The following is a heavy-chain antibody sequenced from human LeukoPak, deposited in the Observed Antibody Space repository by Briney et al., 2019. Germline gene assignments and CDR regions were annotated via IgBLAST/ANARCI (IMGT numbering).Heavy chain of an antibody. D-gene: IGHD3-9*01. CDR3: ARSSYYDILTGYYRPFGY. Sequence: SETLSLTCTVSGGSIGSGGYYWSWIRQHPGKGLEWIGYIYYSGSTYYNPSLESRVTISVDTSKNQFSLKLSSVTAADTAVYYCARSSYYDILTGYYRPFGYWGQGTLVTVSS. J-gene: IGHJ4*02. V-gene: IGHV4-31*03. CDR1: GGSIGSGGYY. CDR2: IYYSGST.